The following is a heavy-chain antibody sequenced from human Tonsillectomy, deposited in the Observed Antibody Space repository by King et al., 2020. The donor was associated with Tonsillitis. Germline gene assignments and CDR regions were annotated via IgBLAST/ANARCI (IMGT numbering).Heavy chain of an antibody. Sequence: VQLVESGGGVVPPGRSLRLSCAASGFTFSNSGMHCVRPAPGKGLEWVAVISYDGSNKYYADSVKGRFTISRDNSKNTLYLQMNSLRAEDTAVYYCARPIFGVVSGACDIWGQGTVVTVSS. D-gene: IGHD3-3*01. V-gene: IGHV3-30*03. CDR2: ISYDGSNK. CDR1: GFTFSNSG. J-gene: IGHJ3*02. CDR3: ARPIFGVVSGACDI.